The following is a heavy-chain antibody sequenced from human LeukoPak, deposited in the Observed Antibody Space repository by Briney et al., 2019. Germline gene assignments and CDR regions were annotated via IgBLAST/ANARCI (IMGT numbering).Heavy chain of an antibody. V-gene: IGHV4-59*12. CDR1: GGSIRSDY. Sequence: SETLSLTCSVSGGSIRSDYWSWIRLPPGKGLEWIGYVHHTGTTNYNPSLKSRVTISLDTSKNQFSLRLSSVTAADTAVYYCAKASDPWLQLTWGQGTLVTVSS. CDR2: VHHTGTT. J-gene: IGHJ5*02. D-gene: IGHD5-24*01. CDR3: AKASDPWLQLT.